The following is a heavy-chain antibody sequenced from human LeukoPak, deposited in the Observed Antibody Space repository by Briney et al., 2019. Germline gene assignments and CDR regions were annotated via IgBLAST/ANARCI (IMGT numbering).Heavy chain of an antibody. CDR1: GYIFTNYR. CDR2: IYPGDSDT. D-gene: IGHD2-2*01. V-gene: IGHV5-51*01. Sequence: GESLKISCKGSGYIFTNYRIGWVRQMPGKGLAWMGMIYPGDSDTIYSPSFQGQVTISADKSITTAHLQWSSLKPSDTAMYYCARLGAIVVVPDAMPDWYCDLWGRGTLVTVSS. J-gene: IGHJ2*01. CDR3: ARLGAIVVVPDAMPDWYCDL.